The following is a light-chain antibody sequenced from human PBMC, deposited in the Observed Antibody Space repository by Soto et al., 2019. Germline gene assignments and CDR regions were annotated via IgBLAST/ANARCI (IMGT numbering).Light chain of an antibody. CDR1: QSVTSTY. CDR3: QQSGYFPWT. CDR2: GVS. V-gene: IGKV3-20*01. J-gene: IGKJ1*01. Sequence: FVFPQTPGTLSLSPWERAILSCRASQSVTSTYLAWYQQKPGQAPRLLIYGVSSRATGIPERFSGSGSGTDFVLSISRLESDDFAVYYCQQSGYFPWTFGQGTKVDNK.